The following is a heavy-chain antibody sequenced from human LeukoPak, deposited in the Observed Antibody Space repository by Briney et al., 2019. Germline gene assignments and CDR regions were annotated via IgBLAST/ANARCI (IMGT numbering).Heavy chain of an antibody. CDR1: GGSISSYY. D-gene: IGHD3-10*01. Sequence: NASETLSLTCTVSGGSISSYYWSWIRQPAGKGLEWIGRIYTSGSTNYNPSLKSRVTMSVDTSKNQFSLKLSSVTAADTAVYYCARGYMVRAPSYYYYYMDVWGKGTTVTISS. V-gene: IGHV4-4*07. J-gene: IGHJ6*03. CDR3: ARGYMVRAPSYYYYYMDV. CDR2: IYTSGST.